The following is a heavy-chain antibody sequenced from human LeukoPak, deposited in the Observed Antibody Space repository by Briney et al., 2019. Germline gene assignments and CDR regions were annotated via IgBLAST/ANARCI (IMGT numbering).Heavy chain of an antibody. J-gene: IGHJ4*02. Sequence: GESLKISCKCAGYSFTNYLIGWVRQMPGKGLEWMGIIYPDDSDTRYSPALQGQVTISADKSISTAYLQWSSLKASDTAMYYCARRSDTAMAYDYWGQGTLVTVSS. D-gene: IGHD5-18*01. V-gene: IGHV5-51*01. CDR1: GYSFTNYL. CDR3: ARRSDTAMAYDY. CDR2: IYPDDSDT.